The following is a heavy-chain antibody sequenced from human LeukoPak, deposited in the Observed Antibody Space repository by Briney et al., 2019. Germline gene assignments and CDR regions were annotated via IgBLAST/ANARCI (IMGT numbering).Heavy chain of an antibody. V-gene: IGHV3-7*01. D-gene: IGHD6-25*01. Sequence: GGSLRLSCATSGFTFTTYWMAWVRQAPGKGLEWVANIKQDGSAKYYVDSVKGRFAISIDNTNNSLYLQMDNLRVEDTAMYYCAKIAAAVPDQWGQGTLVTVSS. CDR2: IKQDGSAK. CDR3: AKIAAAVPDQ. J-gene: IGHJ5*02. CDR1: GFTFTTYW.